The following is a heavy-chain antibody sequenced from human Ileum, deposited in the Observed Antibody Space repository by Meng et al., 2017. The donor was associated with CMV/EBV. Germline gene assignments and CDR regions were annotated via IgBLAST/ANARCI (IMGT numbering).Heavy chain of an antibody. D-gene: IGHD2-2*01. CDR3: ARTQDCSTTSCYTGFDP. CDR2: IKYSGRT. V-gene: IGHV4-30-4*08. CDR1: SSSADYY. Sequence: SSSADYYWRWLRQPPVKGLESIGFIKYSGRTYYNPSLTSRVTLSLDTSENHFSLRLSSVTAADTAVYYCARTQDCSTTSCYTGFDPWGQGTLVTVSS. J-gene: IGHJ5*02.